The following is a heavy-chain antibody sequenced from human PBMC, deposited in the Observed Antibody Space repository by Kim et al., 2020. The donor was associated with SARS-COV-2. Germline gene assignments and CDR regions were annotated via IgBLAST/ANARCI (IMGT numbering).Heavy chain of an antibody. J-gene: IGHJ6*02. V-gene: IGHV3-21*04. CDR1: GFTFNNYN. CDR3: ARSQDLYDSSGDYSRNIMDV. Sequence: GGSLRLSCAASGFTFNNYNMNWVRQAPGKGLEWVSSISSGSTDIYYADSVKGRFTISRDNARNSLYLQMNSLRAEDSAFYYCARSQDLYDSSGDYSRNIMDVWGQETTVTVS. CDR2: ISSGSTDI. D-gene: IGHD3-22*01.